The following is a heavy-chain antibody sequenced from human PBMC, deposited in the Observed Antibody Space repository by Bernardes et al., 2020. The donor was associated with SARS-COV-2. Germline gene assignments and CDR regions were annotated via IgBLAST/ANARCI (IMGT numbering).Heavy chain of an antibody. CDR3: ARLKVLRHLDWSASWLEYYFDF. D-gene: IGHD3-9*01. CDR2: LSYSGST. CDR1: SVSISSGSYY. V-gene: IGHV4-39*01. Sequence: SETLSLTCSVSSVSISSGSYYWAWIRQPKGKGLEWIGSLSYSGSTYYNPSLKSRVAISAHTSMTQFSLRLSSVTAADTAVYFCARLKVLRHLDWSASWLEYYFDFWGKGTLVTVSS. J-gene: IGHJ4*01.